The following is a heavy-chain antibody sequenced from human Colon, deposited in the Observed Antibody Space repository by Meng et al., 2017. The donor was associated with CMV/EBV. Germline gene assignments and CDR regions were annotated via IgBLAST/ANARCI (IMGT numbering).Heavy chain of an antibody. D-gene: IGHD3-16*01. Sequence: QVERVQSGVEVRMPGASVKVSCKASGYSFTGYYIHWVRQAPGQGLEWMGWMDPTTGRTDYAQKFQGTVTMTRDTSISTAYLELSRLTSDDTAVYYCASHSSYVWGSHHWGQGTLVTVSS. J-gene: IGHJ1*01. CDR1: GYSFTGYY. V-gene: IGHV1-2*02. CDR3: ASHSSYVWGSHH. CDR2: MDPTTGRT.